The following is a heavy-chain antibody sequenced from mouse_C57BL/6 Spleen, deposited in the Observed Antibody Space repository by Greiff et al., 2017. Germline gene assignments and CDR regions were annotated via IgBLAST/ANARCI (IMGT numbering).Heavy chain of an antibody. V-gene: IGHV1-81*01. Sequence: QVQLQQSGAELARPGASVKLSCKASGYTFTSYGISWVKQRTGQGLEWIGEIYPRSGNTYYNEKFKGKATLTADKSSSTAYMELRSLTSEDSAVYFCARENDGSSSWYFDVWGTGTTVTASS. J-gene: IGHJ1*03. D-gene: IGHD1-1*01. CDR3: ARENDGSSSWYFDV. CDR1: GYTFTSYG. CDR2: IYPRSGNT.